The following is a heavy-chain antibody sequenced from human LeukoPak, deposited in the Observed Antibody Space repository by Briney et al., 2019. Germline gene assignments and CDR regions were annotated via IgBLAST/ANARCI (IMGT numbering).Heavy chain of an antibody. CDR3: ACGIAVADPFDY. D-gene: IGHD6-19*01. CDR2: IYYSGST. V-gene: IGHV4-61*05. J-gene: IGHJ4*02. CDR1: GGSISSSSYY. Sequence: SETLSLTCTVSGGSISSSSYYWSWIRQPPGKGLEWIGYIYYSGSTNYNPSLKSRVTISVDTSKNQFSLKLSSVTAADTAVYYCACGIAVADPFDYWGQGTLVTVSS.